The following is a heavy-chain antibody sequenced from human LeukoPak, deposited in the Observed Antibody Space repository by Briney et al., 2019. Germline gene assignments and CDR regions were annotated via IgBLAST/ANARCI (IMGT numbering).Heavy chain of an antibody. CDR2: IDHRGAT. CDR3: ARGATISETGYFDF. Sequence: SPTLSLTCAVYGGSFSRYDCSWIRQSPGKGLEWIADIDHRGATNCNPSVKSRVTISVDTSKHQSSLRVRSLSAADTAVYYCARGATISETGYFDFWGQGTLVTVSS. CDR1: GGSFSRYD. J-gene: IGHJ4*03. D-gene: IGHD5-24*01. V-gene: IGHV4-34*01.